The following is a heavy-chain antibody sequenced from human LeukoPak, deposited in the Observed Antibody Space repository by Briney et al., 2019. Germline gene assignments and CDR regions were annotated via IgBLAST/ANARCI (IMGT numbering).Heavy chain of an antibody. D-gene: IGHD2-2*01. CDR1: GYTFTSYG. Sequence: GASVKVSCKASGYTFTSYGISWVRQAPGQGLEWMGWISAYNGNTNYAQKLQGRVTMTTDTSTSTAYMELRSLRSDDTAVYYCARDCSSTSCCYFDYWGQGTLVTVSS. V-gene: IGHV1-18*01. J-gene: IGHJ4*02. CDR3: ARDCSSTSCCYFDY. CDR2: ISAYNGNT.